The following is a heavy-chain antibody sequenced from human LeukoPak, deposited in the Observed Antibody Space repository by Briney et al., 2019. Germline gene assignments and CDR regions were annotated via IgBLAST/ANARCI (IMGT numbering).Heavy chain of an antibody. D-gene: IGHD5-18*01. V-gene: IGHV3-33*01. CDR3: ARDGPGYSFDY. CDR2: IWYDGSNK. J-gene: IGHJ4*02. Sequence: GRSLRLSCAASGFTFSSYGMHWVRQAPGKGLEWVAVIWYDGSNKYYADSVKGRFTISRDNSKNTLYLQMNSLRAEDTAVYYCARDGPGYSFDYWGQGTLVTVSS. CDR1: GFTFSSYG.